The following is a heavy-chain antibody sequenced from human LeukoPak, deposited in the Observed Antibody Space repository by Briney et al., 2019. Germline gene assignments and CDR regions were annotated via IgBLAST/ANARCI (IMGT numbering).Heavy chain of an antibody. CDR1: GGSFSGYY. Sequence: SETLSLTCAVYGGSFSGYYWSWIRQPPGKGLEWIGEINHSGSTNYNPSLKSRVTISVDTSKNQFFLKLSSVTAADTAVYYCARRIVVVTQPFDYWGQGTLVTVSS. J-gene: IGHJ4*02. CDR2: INHSGST. V-gene: IGHV4-34*01. CDR3: ARRIVVVTQPFDY. D-gene: IGHD3-22*01.